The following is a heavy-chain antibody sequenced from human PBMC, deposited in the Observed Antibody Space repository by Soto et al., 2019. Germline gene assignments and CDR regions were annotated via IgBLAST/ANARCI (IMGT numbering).Heavy chain of an antibody. V-gene: IGHV1-69*13. Sequence: SVKVSCKASGGTFSSYAISWVRQAPGQGLEWMGGIIPIFGTANYAQKFQGRVTITADESTSTAYMELSSLRSEDTAVYYCARVAFSVVIISDYYYYGMDVWGQGTTVTVSS. D-gene: IGHD3-3*01. J-gene: IGHJ6*02. CDR2: IIPIFGTA. CDR3: ARVAFSVVIISDYYYYGMDV. CDR1: GGTFSSYA.